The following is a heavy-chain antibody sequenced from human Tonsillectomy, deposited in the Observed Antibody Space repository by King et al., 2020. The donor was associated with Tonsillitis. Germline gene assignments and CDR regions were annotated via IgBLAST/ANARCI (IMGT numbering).Heavy chain of an antibody. CDR2: INHSGST. CDR3: ARGVPAGAYYGMDV. Sequence: VQLQQWGAGLLKPSETLSLTCAVYGGSFSGYYWSWIRQPPGKGLEWIGEINHSGSTNYNPSLKSRVTISVDTSKNQFSLKLSSVTAADTAVYYCARGVPAGAYYGMDVWGKGTTVTVSS. V-gene: IGHV4-34*01. J-gene: IGHJ6*04. D-gene: IGHD2-2*01. CDR1: GGSFSGYY.